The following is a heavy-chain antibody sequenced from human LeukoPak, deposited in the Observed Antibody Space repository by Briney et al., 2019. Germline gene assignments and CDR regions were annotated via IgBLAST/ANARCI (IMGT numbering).Heavy chain of an antibody. CDR1: GFTFSSYW. CDR2: INTGGSST. Sequence: RGSLRLSCAASGFTFSSYWMHWVRPAPGKGLEWVLRINTGGSSTSYADSVKGRFTISRDNAKNTLYLQMNSLRAEDTAVYYCARVGSGYYYDSSGYYYAYWGQGTLVTVSS. D-gene: IGHD3-22*01. CDR3: ARVGSGYYYDSSGYYYAY. J-gene: IGHJ4*02. V-gene: IGHV3-74*01.